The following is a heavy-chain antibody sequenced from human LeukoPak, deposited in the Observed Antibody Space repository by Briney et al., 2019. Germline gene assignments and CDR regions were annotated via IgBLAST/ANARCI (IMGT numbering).Heavy chain of an antibody. V-gene: IGHV3-30*02. D-gene: IGHD6-19*01. Sequence: GSLRLSCAASGFTFSSYGMHWVRQAPGKGLEWVAFIRYDGSNKYYADSVKGRFTISRDNSKNTLYLQMNSLRAEDTAVYYCASLAMGSGWRAAFDIWGQGTMVTVSS. CDR3: ASLAMGSGWRAAFDI. J-gene: IGHJ3*02. CDR2: IRYDGSNK. CDR1: GFTFSSYG.